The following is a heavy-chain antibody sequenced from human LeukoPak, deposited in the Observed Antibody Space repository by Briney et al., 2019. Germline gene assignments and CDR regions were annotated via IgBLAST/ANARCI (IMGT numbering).Heavy chain of an antibody. D-gene: IGHD4/OR15-4a*01. J-gene: IGHJ4*02. CDR2: ISSNGGRS. CDR1: GFTLTTYA. CDR3: ARRAGAYSHPYDY. Sequence: GRCLSLSCAVSGFTLTTYATHWVRHAPGKGREYVSAISSNGGRSYYATSVKGRFTISRDNSKNTLYLQMGSVRAEDTAVYYCARRAGAYSHPYDYWGQGTLVTVSS. V-gene: IGHV3-64*01.